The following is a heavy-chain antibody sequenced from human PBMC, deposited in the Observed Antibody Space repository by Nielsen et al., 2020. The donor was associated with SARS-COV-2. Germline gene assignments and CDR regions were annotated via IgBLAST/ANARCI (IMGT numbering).Heavy chain of an antibody. CDR3: ARDEGYGDCPMDV. Sequence: GSLRLSCAAPGFTFSDYYMSWNRQAPGKGLEWVSYISSSSSYTNYADSVKGRFTISRDNAKNSLYLQMNSLRAEDTAVYYCARDEGYGDCPMDVWGQGTTVTVSS. J-gene: IGHJ6*02. V-gene: IGHV3-11*05. CDR2: ISSSSSYT. D-gene: IGHD4-17*01. CDR1: GFTFSDYY.